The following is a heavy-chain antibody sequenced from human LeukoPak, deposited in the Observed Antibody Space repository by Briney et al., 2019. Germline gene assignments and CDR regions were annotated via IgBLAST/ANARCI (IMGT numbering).Heavy chain of an antibody. CDR3: ARVGTMVRGVTNFDY. J-gene: IGHJ4*02. V-gene: IGHV1-8*03. D-gene: IGHD3-10*01. CDR2: MNPNSGNT. CDR1: GYTFTSYD. Sequence: ASVKVSCKASGYTFTSYDINWVRQATGQGLEWMGWMNPNSGNTGYAQKFQGRVTITRNTSISTAYMELSSLRSEDTAVYYCARVGTMVRGVTNFDYWGQGTLVTVSS.